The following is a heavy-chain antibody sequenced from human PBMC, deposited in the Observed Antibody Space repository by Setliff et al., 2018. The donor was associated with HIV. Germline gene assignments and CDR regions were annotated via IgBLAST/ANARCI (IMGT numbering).Heavy chain of an antibody. D-gene: IGHD6-19*01. V-gene: IGHV4-38-2*02. CDR1: GYSISSGYY. CDR2: IIPSGST. Sequence: SETLSLTCTVSGYSISSGYYWGFIRQPPGKGLEWIGEIIPSGSTNYNPSLKSRVTISVDTSKNQFSLKLSSVTAADTAVYYCARRSGWSLDYWGQGTLVTVSS. CDR3: ARRSGWSLDY. J-gene: IGHJ4*02.